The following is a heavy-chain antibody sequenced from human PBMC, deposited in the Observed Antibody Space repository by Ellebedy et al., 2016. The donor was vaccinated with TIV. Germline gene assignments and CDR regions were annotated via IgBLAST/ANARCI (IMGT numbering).Heavy chain of an antibody. J-gene: IGHJ4*02. CDR2: IKSKTDGGAA. CDR1: GFTFSNAW. V-gene: IGHV3-15*01. D-gene: IGHD5-18*01. CDR3: TTVYRYNYDSV. Sequence: GESLKISCAASGFTFSNAWMNWVRQAPGKGLEWVGRIKSKTDGGAADYAAPVKGRSTISRDDSKNTLYLQMKLLKTEDTAVYFCTTVYRYNYDSVWGQGTLVTVSS.